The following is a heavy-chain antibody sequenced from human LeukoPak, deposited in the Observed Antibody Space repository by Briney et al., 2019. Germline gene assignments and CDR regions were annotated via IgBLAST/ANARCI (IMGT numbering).Heavy chain of an antibody. CDR1: EFTFSSYS. D-gene: IGHD5-18*01. CDR3: ARLRGGYNYALGPFDY. Sequence: GGSLRLSCEASEFTFSSYSINWVRQAPGKGLEWVSSISSIRKYIYYADSVRGRFTISRDNARNSLYLQMNSLRAEDTAVYYCARLRGGYNYALGPFDYWGQGTLVTVSS. V-gene: IGHV3-21*01. J-gene: IGHJ4*02. CDR2: ISSIRKYI.